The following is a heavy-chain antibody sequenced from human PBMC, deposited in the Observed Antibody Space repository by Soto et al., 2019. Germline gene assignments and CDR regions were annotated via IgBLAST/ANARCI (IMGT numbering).Heavy chain of an antibody. CDR1: RFTFSICA. V-gene: IGHV3-23*01. CDR2: ISDSGGTT. Sequence: LRLSCAASRFTFSICAISWVRQAPGMGLQWVSAISDSGGTTYYAGSVRGRFTISRDNSKSTLYLQLNSLGAEDTAVYYCAKDRPAAGSQWLVPIWGRGNPVTVSS. CDR3: AKDRPAAGSQWLVPI. J-gene: IGHJ4*02. D-gene: IGHD6-19*01.